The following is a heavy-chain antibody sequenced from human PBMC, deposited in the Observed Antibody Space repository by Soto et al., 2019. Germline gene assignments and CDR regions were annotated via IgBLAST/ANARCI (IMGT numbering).Heavy chain of an antibody. CDR1: GLTFSSYA. Sequence: QVQLVESGGGVVQPGRSLRLSCAASGLTFSSYAMHWVRQAPGKGLECVAVISNDGSNKKDADSVKGRFTISRDNSKNTVYLQMNSLRVDDTAVYYCVRNLGIEDDFWGQGTLVTVSS. J-gene: IGHJ4*02. D-gene: IGHD6-13*01. CDR2: ISNDGSNK. V-gene: IGHV3-30-3*01. CDR3: VRNLGIEDDF.